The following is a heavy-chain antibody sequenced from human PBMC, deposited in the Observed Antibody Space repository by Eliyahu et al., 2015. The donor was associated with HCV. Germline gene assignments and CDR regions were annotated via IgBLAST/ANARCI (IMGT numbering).Heavy chain of an antibody. J-gene: IGHJ4*02. D-gene: IGHD2/OR15-2a*01. CDR3: ARDQRCSTTGCGGFYFDY. V-gene: IGHV3-30*01. CDR1: GFXFSRSA. CDR2: ISYDGSNK. Sequence: QGQLVESGGGVVQPGRSLRLSCAASGFXFSRSAMHWVRQAPGKGPEXVALISYDGSNKWYADSVKGRFTISRDNSQNTVYLQVNSLRAEDTAVYYCARDQRCSTTGCGGFYFDYWGQGTLVTVSS.